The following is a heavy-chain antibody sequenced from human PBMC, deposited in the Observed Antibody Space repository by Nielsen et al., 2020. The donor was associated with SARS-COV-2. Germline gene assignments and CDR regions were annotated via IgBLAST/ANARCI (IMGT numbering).Heavy chain of an antibody. D-gene: IGHD5-18*01. CDR3: ARTTRGYSYGSFDY. CDR2: IYYSGST. Sequence: SETLSLTCTVSGGSISSYYWSWIRQPPGKGLEWIGYIYYSGSTNYNPSLKSRVTISVDASKNQFSLKLSSVTAADTAVYYCARTTRGYSYGSFDYWGQGTLVTVSS. V-gene: IGHV4-59*13. CDR1: GGSISSYY. J-gene: IGHJ4*02.